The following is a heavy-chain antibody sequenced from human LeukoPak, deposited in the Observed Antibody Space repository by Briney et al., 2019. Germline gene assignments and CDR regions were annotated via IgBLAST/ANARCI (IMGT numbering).Heavy chain of an antibody. J-gene: IGHJ4*02. CDR2: IYDSGST. D-gene: IGHD3-16*02. Sequence: SETLSLTCTVSGGSIRSSYYYWGWIRQPPGKGLEWIGSIYDSGSTYYNPSLKSRVTISVDTSKNQFSLKLNSVTAADTAVYNCARGTAGYHSSYFDYWGQGTLVTVSS. V-gene: IGHV4-39*01. CDR3: ARGTAGYHSSYFDY. CDR1: GGSIRSSYYY.